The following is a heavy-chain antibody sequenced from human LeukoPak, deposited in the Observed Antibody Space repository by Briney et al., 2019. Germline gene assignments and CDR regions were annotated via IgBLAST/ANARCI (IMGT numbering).Heavy chain of an antibody. CDR1: GYSFTSYW. D-gene: IGHD6-13*01. V-gene: IGHV5-51*01. Sequence: GESLKISCKGSGYSFTSYWIGWVRQVPGKGLEWMGIIYPSDSDTRYSPSFQGQVTISADKSINTAYLQWSSLRASDTAMYYCARLSSSWQFDYWGQGTLVTVSS. CDR2: IYPSDSDT. CDR3: ARLSSSWQFDY. J-gene: IGHJ4*02.